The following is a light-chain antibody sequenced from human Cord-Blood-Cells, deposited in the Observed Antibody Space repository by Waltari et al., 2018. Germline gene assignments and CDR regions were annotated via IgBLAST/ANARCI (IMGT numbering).Light chain of an antibody. CDR1: PSVLYSSNNKNY. V-gene: IGKV4-1*01. Sequence: DIVMTQSPDSLAVSLGARATITSKSSPSVLYSSNNKNYLAWYQQKPGQPPKLLIYWASTRESGVPDRFSGSGSGTDFTLTISSLQAEDVAVYYCQQYYSTPLTFGPGTKVDIK. CDR2: WAS. J-gene: IGKJ3*01. CDR3: QQYYSTPLT.